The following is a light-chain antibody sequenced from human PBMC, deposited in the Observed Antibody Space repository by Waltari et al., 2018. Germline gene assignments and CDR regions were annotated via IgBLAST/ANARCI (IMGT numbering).Light chain of an antibody. J-gene: IGLJ3*02. CDR1: SSDVGGYNY. V-gene: IGLV2-14*01. CDR2: EVT. CDR3: TSFTSSNTWV. Sequence: QSALTQPASVSGSPGQSITISCTGTSSDVGGYNYVSWYQQHPGKAPKVMIYEVTNRPSRVSHRFSGSKSDTTASLTISVLQAEDEADYYCTSFTSSNTWVFGGGTKLTVL.